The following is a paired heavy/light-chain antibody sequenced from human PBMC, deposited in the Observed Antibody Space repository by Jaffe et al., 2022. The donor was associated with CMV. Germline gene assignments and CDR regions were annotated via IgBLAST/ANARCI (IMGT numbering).Heavy chain of an antibody. Sequence: EVQLVESGGGLVQPGGSLRLSCAASGFTFSSYEMNWVRQAPGKGLEWVSYISSSGSTIYYADSVKGRFTISRDNAKNSLYLQMNSLRAEDTAVYYCARGVWISFGELEIGPHGAFDIWGQGTMVTVSS. J-gene: IGHJ3*02. CDR1: GFTFSSYE. D-gene: IGHD3-10*01. V-gene: IGHV3-48*03. CDR3: ARGVWISFGELEIGPHGAFDI. CDR2: ISSSGSTI.
Light chain of an antibody. CDR3: QQYYSYPPNT. Sequence: AIRITQSPSSLSASTGDRVTITCRASQGISSYLAWYQQKPGKAPKLLIYAASTLQSGVPSRFSGSGSGTDFTLTISCLQSEDFATYYCQQYYSYPPNTFGQGTKLEIK. J-gene: IGKJ2*01. CDR1: QGISSY. CDR2: AAS. V-gene: IGKV1-8*01.